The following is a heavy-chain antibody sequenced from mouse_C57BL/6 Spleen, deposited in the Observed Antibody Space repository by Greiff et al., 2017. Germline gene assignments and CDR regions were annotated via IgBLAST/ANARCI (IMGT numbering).Heavy chain of an antibody. Sequence: VQLQESGPELVKPGASVKISCKASGYSFTSYYIHWVKQRPGQGLEWIGWIYPGSGNTKYNEKFKGKATLTADTSSSTSYMQLSSLTSEDSAVYYCARPYDGYLYYFDYWGQGTTLTVSS. CDR2: IYPGSGNT. CDR3: ARPYDGYLYYFDY. D-gene: IGHD2-3*01. CDR1: GYSFTSYY. J-gene: IGHJ2*01. V-gene: IGHV1-66*01.